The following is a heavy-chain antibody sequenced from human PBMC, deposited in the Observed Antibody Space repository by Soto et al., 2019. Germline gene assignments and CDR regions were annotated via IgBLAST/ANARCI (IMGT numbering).Heavy chain of an antibody. J-gene: IGHJ4*02. D-gene: IGHD2-15*01. V-gene: IGHV4-30-2*06. Sequence: PSETLSITCSFSVVAMTCGAYAWSWIRQSPEKGLEWLGYIGHLETTYYNPSFKSRLSLSIDRTRNQFSLSLSSITAADKAVYYCARGGGYDSFDFWGKGIQVTRLL. CDR1: VVAMTCGAYA. CDR2: IGHLETT. CDR3: ARGGGYDSFDF.